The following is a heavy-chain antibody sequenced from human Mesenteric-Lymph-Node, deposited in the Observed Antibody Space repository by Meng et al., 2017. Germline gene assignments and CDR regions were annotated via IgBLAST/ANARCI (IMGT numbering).Heavy chain of an antibody. V-gene: IGHV3-23*01. Sequence: GESLKISCAASGFTFSSYAMSWVRQAPGKGLEWVSAISGSGGSTYYADSVKGRFTISRDNSKNTLYLQMNSLRAEDTAVYYCARVKTTIRDPFDYWGQGTLVTVSS. D-gene: IGHD1/OR15-1a*01. CDR3: ARVKTTIRDPFDY. CDR2: ISGSGGST. J-gene: IGHJ4*02. CDR1: GFTFSSYA.